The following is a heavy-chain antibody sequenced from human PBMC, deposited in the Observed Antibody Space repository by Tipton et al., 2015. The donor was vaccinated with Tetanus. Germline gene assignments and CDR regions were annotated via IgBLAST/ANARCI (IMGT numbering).Heavy chain of an antibody. J-gene: IGHJ4*02. CDR2: IYNSGST. Sequence: TLSLTCTVSGGSISSGGYYWSWIRQHPGKGLEGIGDIYNSGSTYYNPSLKSRVTISVDTSKNQFSLKLNSVTAADTAVYFCARDRARGARGWNYFDYWGQGTQVPVSS. CDR3: ARDRARGARGWNYFDY. D-gene: IGHD1-26*01. V-gene: IGHV4-31*03. CDR1: GGSISSGGYY.